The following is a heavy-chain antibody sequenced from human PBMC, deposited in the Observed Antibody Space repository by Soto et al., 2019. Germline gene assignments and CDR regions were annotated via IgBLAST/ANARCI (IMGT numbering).Heavy chain of an antibody. V-gene: IGHV4-4*02. Sequence: QMQLQESGPGLVKPSETLSLTCAVSSASIISEQRWSWVRQPPGKGLEWIGEIHHSGSTNNNPSLRSRVTLSVDKAKNQFSLNLNSVTAADTAVYYCAGSFGWYAIGQWGQGTLVIVSS. CDR2: IHHSGST. D-gene: IGHD6-19*01. CDR3: AGSFGWYAIGQ. CDR1: SASIISEQR. J-gene: IGHJ1*01.